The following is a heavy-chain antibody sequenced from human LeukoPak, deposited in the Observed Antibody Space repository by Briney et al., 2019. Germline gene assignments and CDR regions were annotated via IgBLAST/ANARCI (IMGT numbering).Heavy chain of an antibody. J-gene: IGHJ4*02. Sequence: SETLSLTCTVSGGSISSYYWSWIRQPPGKGLEWIGCIYYSGSTNYNSSLKSRVTMSVDTSKNQFSLKLSSVTAADTAVYYCARIAAYSSGWYSGYYFEYWGQGTLVTVSS. V-gene: IGHV4-59*12. D-gene: IGHD6-19*01. CDR2: IYYSGST. CDR3: ARIAAYSSGWYSGYYFEY. CDR1: GGSISSYY.